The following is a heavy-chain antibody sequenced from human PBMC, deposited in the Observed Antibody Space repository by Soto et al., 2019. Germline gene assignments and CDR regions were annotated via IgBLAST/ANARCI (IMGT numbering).Heavy chain of an antibody. V-gene: IGHV5-51*01. CDR2: FYPGDSDT. CDR3: ARLGLNPRLGRTESADFDY. D-gene: IGHD3-10*01. J-gene: IGHJ4*02. Sequence: PGESLKISCKGSGYSFTSYWIGWVRQMPGKGLEWLWIFYPGDSDTRYSPSFQGQVTISADKSISTAYLQWSSLKASDTAMYYCARLGLNPRLGRTESADFDYWGQGTLVTVSS. CDR1: GYSFTSYW.